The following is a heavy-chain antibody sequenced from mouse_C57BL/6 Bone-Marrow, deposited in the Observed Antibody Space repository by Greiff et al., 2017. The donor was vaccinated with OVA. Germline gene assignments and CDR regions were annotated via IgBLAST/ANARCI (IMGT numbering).Heavy chain of an antibody. CDR1: GFTFTDYY. V-gene: IGHV7-3*01. J-gene: IGHJ1*03. CDR3: ARYIPYYYGSSYDPYWYFDV. CDR2: IRNKANGYTT. Sequence: EVQGVESGGGLVQPGGSLSLSCAASGFTFTDYYMSWVRQPPGKALEWLGFIRNKANGYTTEYSASVKGRFTISRDNSQSILYLQMNALRAEDSATYYCARYIPYYYGSSYDPYWYFDVWGTGTTVTVSS. D-gene: IGHD1-1*01.